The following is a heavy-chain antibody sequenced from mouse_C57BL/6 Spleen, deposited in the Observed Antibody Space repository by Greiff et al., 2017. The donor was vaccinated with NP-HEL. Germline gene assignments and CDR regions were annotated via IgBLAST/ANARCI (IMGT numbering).Heavy chain of an antibody. CDR3: ARGLGSSYVAY. Sequence: VKLMESGPELVKPGASVKISCKASGYAFSSSWMNWVKQRPGKGLEWIGRIYPGDGDTNYNGKFKGKATLTADKSSSTAYMQLSSLTSEDSAVYFCARGLGSSYVAYWGQGTLLTVSA. D-gene: IGHD1-1*01. J-gene: IGHJ3*01. V-gene: IGHV1-82*01. CDR1: GYAFSSSW. CDR2: IYPGDGDT.